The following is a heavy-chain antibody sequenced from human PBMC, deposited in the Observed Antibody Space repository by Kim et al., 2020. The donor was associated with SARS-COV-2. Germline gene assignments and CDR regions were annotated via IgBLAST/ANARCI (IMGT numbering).Heavy chain of an antibody. J-gene: IGHJ4*02. CDR3: ARVPGSWWNYSTTWSPSFEY. V-gene: IGHV4-34*01. CDR2: INHSGSS. D-gene: IGHD1-7*01. CDR1: GGSFSDYY. Sequence: SETLSLTCAVYGGSFSDYYWSWIRQPPGKGLEWIGEINHSGSSNYNASLQSRLAMSVYTSKNQFSLKLSSVTAADTAVYYCARVPGSWWNYSTTWSPSFEYWGQGSLVIVSS.